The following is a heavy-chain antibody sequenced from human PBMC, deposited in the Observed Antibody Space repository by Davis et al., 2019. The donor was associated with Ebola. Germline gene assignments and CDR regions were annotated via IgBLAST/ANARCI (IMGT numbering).Heavy chain of an antibody. Sequence: SETLSLTCTVSGASITNDGYYWTWIRQHPGKGLEWIGYIYFTGKTYYNPSLESRATISIDASKNQFFLKLNSVTSADTAVYYCARGPTGSFGPWGQGTLVTVSS. V-gene: IGHV4-61*08. CDR1: GASITNDGYY. D-gene: IGHD1-26*01. J-gene: IGHJ5*02. CDR2: IYFTGKT. CDR3: ARGPTGSFGP.